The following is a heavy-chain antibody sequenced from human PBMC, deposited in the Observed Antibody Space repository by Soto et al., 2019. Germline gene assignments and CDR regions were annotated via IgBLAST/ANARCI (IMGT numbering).Heavy chain of an antibody. V-gene: IGHV1-46*01. J-gene: IGHJ4*02. CDR3: GRGSIAGADLDY. Sequence: QVQLVQSGAEVKKPGASVKVSCKASGYTFTSYYMHWVRQAPGQGLEWMGIINPSGGSTSYAQKFQGRVTMTRNTSTSTVYMEMSSLRSEDTAVYYCGRGSIAGADLDYWGQGTLVTVSS. CDR1: GYTFTSYY. D-gene: IGHD6-19*01. CDR2: INPSGGST.